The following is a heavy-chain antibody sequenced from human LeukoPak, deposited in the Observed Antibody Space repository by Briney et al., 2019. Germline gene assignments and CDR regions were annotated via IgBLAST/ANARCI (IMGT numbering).Heavy chain of an antibody. D-gene: IGHD4-23*01. CDR3: ASRPTYGGNAHRHHDC. J-gene: IGHJ4*02. CDR1: GGTFSSYA. Sequence: ASVKVSCKASGGTFSSYAISWVRQAPGQGLEWMGRIIPILGIANYAQKFQGRVTITADKSTSTAYMELSSLRSEDTAVYYCASRPTYGGNAHRHHDCWGQGTLVTVSS. CDR2: IIPILGIA. V-gene: IGHV1-69*04.